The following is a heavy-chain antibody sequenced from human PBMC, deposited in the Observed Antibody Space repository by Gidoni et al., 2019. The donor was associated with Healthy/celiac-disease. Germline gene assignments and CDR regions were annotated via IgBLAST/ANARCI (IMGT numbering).Heavy chain of an antibody. J-gene: IGHJ4*02. D-gene: IGHD6-13*01. CDR1: GFTFRSNY. V-gene: IGHV3-53*01. CDR3: ARVGGIAAVYYFDY. CDR2: IYSGGST. Sequence: EVQLVESGGGLIQPGGSLRLSCAASGFTFRSNYMSWVGQAPGKGLEWVSVIYSGGSTYYADSVKGRFTSSRDNSKNTLYLQMNSLRAEDTAVYYCARVGGIAAVYYFDYWGQGTLVTVSS.